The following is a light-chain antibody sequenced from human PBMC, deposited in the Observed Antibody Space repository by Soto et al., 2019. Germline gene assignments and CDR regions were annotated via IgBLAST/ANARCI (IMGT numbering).Light chain of an antibody. J-gene: IGKJ2*01. CDR2: YAS. CDR1: QSISSY. Sequence: DIQMTQSPSSLSASVGDRITITCRASQSISSYLNWYQQKAGKTPKLLIHYASTLQNGVPSRFSGSGSGTDFTLTISSLLPEDFGTYYCQQSYTTPPYTFGQGTRLEIK. V-gene: IGKV1-39*01. CDR3: QQSYTTPPYT.